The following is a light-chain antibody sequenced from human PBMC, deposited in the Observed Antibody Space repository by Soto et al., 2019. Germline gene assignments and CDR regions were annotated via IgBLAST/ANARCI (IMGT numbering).Light chain of an antibody. V-gene: IGKV3-20*01. CDR2: GAS. J-gene: IGKJ1*01. CDR1: QSVSSSY. CDR3: QQYGSSLWT. Sequence: EIVLTQSPGTLSLSPGERATLSCRASQSVSSSYLAWYQQKPGQAPRLLIYGASSRATGIPDRFSGSGSGTAFTLTISRLEPEDFAVDYCQQYGSSLWTFGQGTKVEIK.